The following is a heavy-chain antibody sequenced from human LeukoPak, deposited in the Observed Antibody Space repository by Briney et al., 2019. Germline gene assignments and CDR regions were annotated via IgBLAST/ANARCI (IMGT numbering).Heavy chain of an antibody. V-gene: IGHV1-69*04. CDR3: ARDRYYDSSTH. CDR1: GGTFSSYA. Sequence: ASVKVSCKASGGTFSSYAISWLRQAPGQGLEWMGRIIPILGIANYAQKFQGRVTITADKSTSTAYMELSSLRSEDTAVYYCARDRYYDSSTHWGQGTLVTVSS. J-gene: IGHJ4*02. CDR2: IIPILGIA. D-gene: IGHD3-22*01.